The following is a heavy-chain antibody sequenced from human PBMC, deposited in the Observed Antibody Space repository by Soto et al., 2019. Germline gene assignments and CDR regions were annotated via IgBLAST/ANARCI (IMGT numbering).Heavy chain of an antibody. J-gene: IGHJ6*02. CDR2: VKSKTDGGKT. CDR1: SVSNAW. CDR3: TTDRPPGCDSSDDYAHHYGMDF. Sequence: SVSNAWMNWVRQAPGKGLEWVGRVKSKTDGGKTDYAAPVKGRFTISRDDSKNTLYLHLNSLKTEHTAGYDCTTDRPPGCDSSDDYAHHYGMDFWGRGSTVTGSS. D-gene: IGHD3-22*01. V-gene: IGHV3-15*07.